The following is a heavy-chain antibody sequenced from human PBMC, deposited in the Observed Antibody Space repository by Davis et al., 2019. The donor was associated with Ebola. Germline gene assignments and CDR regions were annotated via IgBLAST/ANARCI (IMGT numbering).Heavy chain of an antibody. V-gene: IGHV1-18*01. Sequence: ASVKVSCKASGYTFTSYGTCWVRQAPGQGLEWMGWISAYNGNKNYAQKLQGRVTMTTDTPTSTAYMELRSLRSDDTAVYYCARGYCSGGSCYSMDYWGQGTLVTVSS. J-gene: IGHJ4*02. CDR3: ARGYCSGGSCYSMDY. D-gene: IGHD2-15*01. CDR2: ISAYNGNK. CDR1: GYTFTSYG.